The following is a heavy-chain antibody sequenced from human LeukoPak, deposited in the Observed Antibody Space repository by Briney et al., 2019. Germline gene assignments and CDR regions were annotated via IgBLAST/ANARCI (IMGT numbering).Heavy chain of an antibody. CDR2: IYYSGST. CDR1: GDSISSSSSY. V-gene: IGHV4-39*01. J-gene: IGHJ4*02. Sequence: SETLSLTCTVSGDSISSSSSYWGWIRQPPGEGLEWIGSIYYSGSTYYNPSLKSRVTISLDTSKNQFSLKLNSVTAADTAVYYCASALWFGEAPYYFDFWGQGTLVTVSS. D-gene: IGHD3-10*01. CDR3: ASALWFGEAPYYFDF.